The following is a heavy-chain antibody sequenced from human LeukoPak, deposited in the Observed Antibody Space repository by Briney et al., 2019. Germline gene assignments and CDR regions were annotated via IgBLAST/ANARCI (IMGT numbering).Heavy chain of an antibody. Sequence: GGSLRLSCPASGFTFSNYDMTWVRQPPGKGLEWVSSISSGGGSTYYADSVKGRFAISRDSSKNTVYLQMSSLRAEDTAIYYCAKRAQGLGSPFDYWGPGTLVTVSS. V-gene: IGHV3-23*01. CDR2: ISSGGGST. CDR1: GFTFSNYD. CDR3: AKRAQGLGSPFDY. J-gene: IGHJ4*02. D-gene: IGHD3-10*01.